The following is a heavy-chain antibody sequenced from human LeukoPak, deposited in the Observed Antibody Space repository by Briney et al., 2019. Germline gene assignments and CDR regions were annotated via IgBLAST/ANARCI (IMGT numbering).Heavy chain of an antibody. D-gene: IGHD3-10*01. J-gene: IGHJ4*02. CDR3: ASETLPGITMVRGVIF. CDR1: GGSISSGGYY. Sequence: SETLSLTCTVSGGSISSGGYYWSWIRQHPGKGLEWIGYIYYSGSTYYNPSLKSRVTISVDTSKNQFSLKLSSVTAADTAVYYCASETLPGITMVRGVIFWGQGTLATVSS. V-gene: IGHV4-31*03. CDR2: IYYSGST.